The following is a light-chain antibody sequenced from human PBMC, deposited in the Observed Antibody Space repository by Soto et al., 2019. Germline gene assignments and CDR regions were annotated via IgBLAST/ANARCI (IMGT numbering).Light chain of an antibody. CDR1: QNVGRN. V-gene: IGKV3-15*01. CDR3: QKYNNWPPMST. CDR2: GTS. J-gene: IGKJ2*01. Sequence: EIVMTQSPDTLSVSPGERATLSCRASQNVGRNVAWYQQRPGQAPRLLIHGTSTRAADIPARFSGSVSGTEFTLTINTLQPEVFVIYYCQKYNNWPPMSTFGQGTKLEMK.